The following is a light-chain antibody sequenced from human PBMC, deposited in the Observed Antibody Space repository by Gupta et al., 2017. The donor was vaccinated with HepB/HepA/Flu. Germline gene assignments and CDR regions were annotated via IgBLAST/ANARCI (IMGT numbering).Light chain of an antibody. CDR1: DIGTTS. CDR2: DDS. Sequence: SYVLTQPPSVSVAPGKSARISCGGNDIGTTSVHWYQQKPGQAPVLVVYDDSARHSGIPERFSGSNSGNTATLTISRVEAGDEADYYCQVWDSSSDNYVFGSGTKVTVL. J-gene: IGLJ1*01. CDR3: QVWDSSSDNYV. V-gene: IGLV3-21*03.